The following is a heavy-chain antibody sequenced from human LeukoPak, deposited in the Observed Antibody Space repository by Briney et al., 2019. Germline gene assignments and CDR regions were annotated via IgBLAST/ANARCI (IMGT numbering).Heavy chain of an antibody. J-gene: IGHJ4*02. CDR3: ARAGVTYSGYDLRSYYFDY. CDR2: INPSGGST. CDR1: GYTLTSYY. V-gene: IGHV1-46*01. D-gene: IGHD5-12*01. Sequence: ASVKVSCKASGYTLTSYYMHWVRQAPGQGLEWMGIINPSGGSTSYAQKFQGRVTMTRDMSTSTVYMELSSLRSEDTAVYYCARAGVTYSGYDLRSYYFDYWGQGTLSPSPQ.